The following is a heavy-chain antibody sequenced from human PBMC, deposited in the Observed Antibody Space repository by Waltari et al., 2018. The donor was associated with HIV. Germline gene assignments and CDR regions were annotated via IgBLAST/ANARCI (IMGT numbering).Heavy chain of an antibody. CDR2: SSYDGSAK. CDR3: ARDSTSMVSYFDY. D-gene: IGHD5-18*01. Sequence: QVHLVESGGGVVQPGRSLRLSCSASGFTFSSFAMHWVRQSPGKGLEGVALSSYDGSAKYYADSVKGRFTISRDNSKNTLYLQMKNLGTDDTAVFFCARDSTSMVSYFDYWGRGILVTVSS. V-gene: IGHV3-30-3*01. J-gene: IGHJ4*02. CDR1: GFTFSSFA.